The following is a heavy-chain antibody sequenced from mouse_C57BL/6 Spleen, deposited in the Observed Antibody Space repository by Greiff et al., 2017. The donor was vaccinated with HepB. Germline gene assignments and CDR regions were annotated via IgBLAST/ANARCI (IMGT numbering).Heavy chain of an antibody. D-gene: IGHD4-1*01. Sequence: EVKLMESGGGLVQPGGSLKLSCAASGFTFSDYYMYWVRQTPEKRLEWVAYISNGGGSTYYPDTVKGRFTISRDNAKNTLYLQMSRLKSEDTAMYYCASYWDVGYWGQGTTLTVSS. CDR2: ISNGGGST. CDR1: GFTFSDYY. CDR3: ASYWDVGY. J-gene: IGHJ2*01. V-gene: IGHV5-12*01.